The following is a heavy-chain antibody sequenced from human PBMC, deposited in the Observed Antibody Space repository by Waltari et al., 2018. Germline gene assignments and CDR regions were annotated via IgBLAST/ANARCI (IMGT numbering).Heavy chain of an antibody. Sequence: EVQLVQSGAEVKKPGESLKIPCQGSGYSFARYWIGWVRQMPGKGLEWMGIIYPGDSSTKYSPSFQGQVTISVDTSISTAYLQWSSLKASDTAMYFCARQNIHSYGYGYFDYWGQGTLVTVSS. CDR3: ARQNIHSYGYGYFDY. CDR1: GYSFARYW. J-gene: IGHJ4*02. D-gene: IGHD5-18*01. CDR2: IYPGDSST. V-gene: IGHV5-51*01.